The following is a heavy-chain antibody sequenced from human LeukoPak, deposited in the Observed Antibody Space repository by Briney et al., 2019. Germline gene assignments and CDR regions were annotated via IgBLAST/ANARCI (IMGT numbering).Heavy chain of an antibody. CDR1: GITLSNYA. V-gene: IGHV3-23*01. D-gene: IGHD5-18*01. Sequence: AGGSLRLSCVASGITLSNYAVSWVRQAPEKGLDRVSVISGSAHKIRYADSVKGRFTISRDNSENIVYLQMNNLRVEDTAVYYCAGRPTGYSSGYIHWGQGTLVTVSS. CDR2: ISGSAHKI. J-gene: IGHJ4*02. CDR3: AGRPTGYSSGYIH.